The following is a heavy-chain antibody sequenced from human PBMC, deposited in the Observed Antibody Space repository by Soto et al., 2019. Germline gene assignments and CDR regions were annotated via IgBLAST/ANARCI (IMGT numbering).Heavy chain of an antibody. Sequence: PSETLSLTCTVSGGSISSGDYYWSWIRQPPGKGLEWIGYIYYSGSTYYNPSLKSRVTISVDTSKNQFSLKLSSVTAADTAVYYCARTDIVVVPAAIYFDYWGQGTLVTVSS. J-gene: IGHJ4*02. V-gene: IGHV4-30-4*01. CDR3: ARTDIVVVPAAIYFDY. CDR1: GGSISSGDYY. CDR2: IYYSGST. D-gene: IGHD2-2*01.